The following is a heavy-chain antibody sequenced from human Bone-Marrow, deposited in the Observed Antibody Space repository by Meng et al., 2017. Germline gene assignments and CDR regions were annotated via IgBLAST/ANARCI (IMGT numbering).Heavy chain of an antibody. J-gene: IGHJ6*02. V-gene: IGHV4-59*01. D-gene: IGHD5-18*01. CDR2: IYYSGST. Sequence: GSLRLSCAVYGGSFSSYYWSWIRQPPGKGLEWIGYIYYSGSTNYNPSLKSRVTISVDTSKNQFSLKLSSVTAADTAVYYCARDYSGYSYGYGYYYGMDVWGQGTTVTVSS. CDR3: ARDYSGYSYGYGYYYGMDV. CDR1: GGSFSSYY.